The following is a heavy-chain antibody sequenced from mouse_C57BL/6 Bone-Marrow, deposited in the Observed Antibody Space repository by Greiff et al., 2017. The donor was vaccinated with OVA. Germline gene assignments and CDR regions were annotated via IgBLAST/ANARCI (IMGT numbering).Heavy chain of an antibody. J-gene: IGHJ2*01. CDR2: ISNGGGST. Sequence: EVKLVESGGGLVQPGGSLKLSCAASGFTFSDYYMYWVRQTPEKRLEWVAYISNGGGSTYYPDTVKGRFTISRDNAKNTLYLQMSRLKSEDTAMYYLCFTRYFDYWGQGTTLTVSS. CDR3: CFTRYFDY. V-gene: IGHV5-12*01. D-gene: IGHD2-12*01. CDR1: GFTFSDYY.